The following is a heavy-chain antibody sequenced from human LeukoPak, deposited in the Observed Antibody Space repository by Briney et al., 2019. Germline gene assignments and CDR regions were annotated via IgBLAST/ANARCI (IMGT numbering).Heavy chain of an antibody. V-gene: IGHV3-23*01. CDR1: GFTFSTFA. CDR2: ISSSSSYI. J-gene: IGHJ4*02. CDR3: EGYYYDSRGLGGYFDY. Sequence: GGSLRLSCVASGFTFSTFAMIWVRQPPGKGLEWVSSISSSSSYIYYADSVKGRFTISRDNSKNTLYLQMNSLRAEDTAVYYCEGYYYDSRGLGGYFDYWGQGTLVTVSS. D-gene: IGHD3-22*01.